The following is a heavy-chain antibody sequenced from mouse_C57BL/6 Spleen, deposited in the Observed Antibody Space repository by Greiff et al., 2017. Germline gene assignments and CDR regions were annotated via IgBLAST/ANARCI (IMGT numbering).Heavy chain of an antibody. J-gene: IGHJ2*01. V-gene: IGHV1-81*01. D-gene: IGHD1-1*01. CDR3: ARRTTVEGGDY. CDR1: GYTFTSSG. CDR2: IYPRSGNT. Sequence: QVQLQQSGAELARPGASVKLSCKASGYTFTSSGISWVKQSTGQGLEWIGEIYPRSGNTYYNETFKGKATLTADQSSSTAYMELRSLTSDDSAVYFCARRTTVEGGDYWGQGTTLTVSS.